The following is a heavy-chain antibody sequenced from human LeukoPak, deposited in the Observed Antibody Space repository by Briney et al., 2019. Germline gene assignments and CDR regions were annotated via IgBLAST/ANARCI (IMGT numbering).Heavy chain of an antibody. CDR2: ISYDGSNK. Sequence: GRSLRLSCAASGFTFSSYAMHWVRQAPGKGLEWVAVISYDGSNKYYADSVKGRFTISRDNSKNTLYLQMNSLRAEDTAVYYCASEGGSGYYYFNAFDIWGQGTMVTVS. J-gene: IGHJ3*02. V-gene: IGHV3-30-3*01. CDR1: GFTFSSYA. CDR3: ASEGGSGYYYFNAFDI. D-gene: IGHD3-22*01.